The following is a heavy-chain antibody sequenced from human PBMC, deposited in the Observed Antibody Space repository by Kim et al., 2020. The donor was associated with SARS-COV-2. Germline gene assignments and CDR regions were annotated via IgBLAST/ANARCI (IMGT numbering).Heavy chain of an antibody. CDR3: ARDQSEWLQCTANWYFDL. CDR2: IYYSGST. CDR1: GGSISSYY. Sequence: SETLSLTCTVSGGSISSYYWSWIRQPPGKGLEWIGYIYYSGSTNYNPSLKSRVTISVDTSKNQFSLKLSSVTAADTAVYYCARDQSEWLQCTANWYFDLWGPGTLGPGSS. V-gene: IGHV4-59*01. D-gene: IGHD3-3*01. J-gene: IGHJ2*01.